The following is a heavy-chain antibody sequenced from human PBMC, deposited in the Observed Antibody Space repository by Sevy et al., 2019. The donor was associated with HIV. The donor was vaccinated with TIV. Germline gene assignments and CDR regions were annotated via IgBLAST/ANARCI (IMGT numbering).Heavy chain of an antibody. J-gene: IGHJ6*02. V-gene: IGHV3-30*18. Sequence: GGSLGLSCMGSGFPFSYYAITWAAQPPGKGLAWVALFSHDGINKYYAASVKGRFTISRDNSKNTVSLESNSLRNEDTAIYFCANAYSGSYSHSYLYALDVWGQGTTVTDSS. CDR3: ANAYSGSYSHSYLYALDV. D-gene: IGHD1-26*01. CDR2: FSHDGINK. CDR1: GFPFSYYA.